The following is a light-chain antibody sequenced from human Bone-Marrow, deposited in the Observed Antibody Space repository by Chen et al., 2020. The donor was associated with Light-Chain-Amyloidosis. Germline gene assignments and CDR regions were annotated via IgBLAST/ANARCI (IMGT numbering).Light chain of an antibody. J-gene: IGLJ3*02. Sequence: SYVLTQPSSVSVAPGQTATIACGGNNIGSTSVHWYQQTPGQAPLLCVYDDIDRPSGIPERLSGSNSGNTATLTSSRXEAGDEADYYCQVWDRSSDRPVFGGGTKLTVL. V-gene: IGLV3-21*02. CDR2: DDI. CDR3: QVWDRSSDRPV. CDR1: NIGSTS.